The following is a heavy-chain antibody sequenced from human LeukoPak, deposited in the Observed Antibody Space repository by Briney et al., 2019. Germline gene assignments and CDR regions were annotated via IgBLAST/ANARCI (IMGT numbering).Heavy chain of an antibody. V-gene: IGHV3-30*02. CDR3: AKDGDTVSGTYYFDMDV. D-gene: IGHD1-26*01. J-gene: IGHJ6*03. Sequence: GGSLTLSCAASGFTFSTYGMHWARQAPGKGLEWVAFIRYDAINKYYADSVKGRFTISRDNSRNTLYLQMNSLRAEDTALYYCAKDGDTVSGTYYFDMDVWGKGTTVTISS. CDR1: GFTFSTYG. CDR2: IRYDAINK.